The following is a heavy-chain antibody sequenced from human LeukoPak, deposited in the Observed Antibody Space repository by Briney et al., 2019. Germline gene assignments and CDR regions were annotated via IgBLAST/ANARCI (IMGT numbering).Heavy chain of an antibody. J-gene: IGHJ4*02. Sequence: ASVKVSCKASGYTFTGYYMHWVRQAPGQGLEWMGWINPNSGGTNYAQKFQGWVTMTRDTSISTAYMELSRLRSDDTAVYYCARDQRKWIQLWSFDYWGQGTLVTVSS. D-gene: IGHD5-18*01. CDR3: ARDQRKWIQLWSFDY. V-gene: IGHV1-2*04. CDR2: INPNSGGT. CDR1: GYTFTGYY.